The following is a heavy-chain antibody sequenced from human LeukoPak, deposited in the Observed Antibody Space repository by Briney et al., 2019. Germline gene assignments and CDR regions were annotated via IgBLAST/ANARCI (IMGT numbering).Heavy chain of an antibody. CDR1: GFTFSSYS. Sequence: GGSLRPSCAASGFTFSSYSMNWVRQAPGKGLELVSYLRSSSSTIYYADSVKGGFTISRDNAKNSLYLQMNSLRAEDTAVYYCAREHGLNYYMDVWGKGTTVTVSS. V-gene: IGHV3-48*01. CDR2: LRSSSSTI. CDR3: AREHGLNYYMDV. J-gene: IGHJ6*03. D-gene: IGHD5-24*01.